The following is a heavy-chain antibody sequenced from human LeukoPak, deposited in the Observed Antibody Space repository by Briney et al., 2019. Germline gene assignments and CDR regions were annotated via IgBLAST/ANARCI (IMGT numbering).Heavy chain of an antibody. D-gene: IGHD3-10*01. CDR1: GFTFSTYA. CDR3: VRSSASSGPNCFDP. J-gene: IGHJ5*02. V-gene: IGHV3-64D*09. CDR2: ISSDGDST. Sequence: GVSLRLSCSASGFTFSTYAMHWVRQAPGKGLEYVSAISSDGDSTYNADSVKGRFTISRDNSKNTLYLQMSSLRTEDTAVYYCVRSSASSGPNCFDPWGQGTLVTVSP.